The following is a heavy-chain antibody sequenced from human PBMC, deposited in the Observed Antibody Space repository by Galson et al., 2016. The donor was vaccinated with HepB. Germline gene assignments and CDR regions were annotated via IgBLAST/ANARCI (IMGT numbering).Heavy chain of an antibody. Sequence: SLRLSCAASGFTFSSYGMNWVRQAPGKGLEWVAVIWYDGSHVYYADSVKGRFTISRDNSKNTVYLQMNSLSAEDTAVYYCAKNSYTSAWYPDYRGQGILVTFSS. CDR1: GFTFSSYG. CDR3: AKNSYTSAWYPDY. CDR2: IWYDGSHV. D-gene: IGHD6-19*01. V-gene: IGHV3-33*06. J-gene: IGHJ4*02.